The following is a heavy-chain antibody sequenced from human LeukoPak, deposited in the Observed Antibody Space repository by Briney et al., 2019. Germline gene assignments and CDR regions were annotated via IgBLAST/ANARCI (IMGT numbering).Heavy chain of an antibody. CDR1: GYTFTDYY. D-gene: IGHD2-21*01. CDR3: ARADRLDGAPYLIGP. V-gene: IGHV1-2*02. Sequence: ASVKLSCKTSGYTFTDYYLHWVRQAPGQGLEWMGWINPDSGVTSSAQKFRGRFSMTRDTSISTIYMEVAWLTSEDTAIYYCARADRLDGAPYLIGPWDQGILVTVSS. J-gene: IGHJ5*02. CDR2: INPDSGVT.